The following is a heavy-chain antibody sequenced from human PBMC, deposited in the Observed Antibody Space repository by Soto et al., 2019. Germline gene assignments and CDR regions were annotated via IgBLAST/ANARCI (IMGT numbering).Heavy chain of an antibody. CDR3: ARSIREVVPAAYYYYGVDG. CDR1: GYTFTSYG. V-gene: IGHV1-18*01. D-gene: IGHD2-2*01. J-gene: IGHJ6*02. CDR2: ISAYNGNT. Sequence: QVQLVQSGAEVKKPGASVKVSCKASGYTFTSYGISWVRQAPGHGLEWMGWISAYNGNTNYAQKLQGRVTMTTETATSTAYMELRIPRSDDTAVYYFARSIREVVPAAYYYYGVDGWGQGTTVTVSS.